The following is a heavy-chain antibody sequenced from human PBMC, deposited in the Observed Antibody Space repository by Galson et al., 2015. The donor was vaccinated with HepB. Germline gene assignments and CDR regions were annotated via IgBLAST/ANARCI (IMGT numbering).Heavy chain of an antibody. CDR1: DGSMNDYY. V-gene: IGHV4-4*07. CDR2: IYISGNI. CDR3: ARQFRMGTNNYSGMDV. J-gene: IGHJ6*02. D-gene: IGHD2-8*01. Sequence: ETLSLTCIVSDGSMNDYYWTWIRQPAGKGVEWIGRIYISGNINYNPSLKSRVTMSIDTSQNQFSLKLNSVTAADTAVYYCARQFRMGTNNYSGMDVWGQGTTVTVSS.